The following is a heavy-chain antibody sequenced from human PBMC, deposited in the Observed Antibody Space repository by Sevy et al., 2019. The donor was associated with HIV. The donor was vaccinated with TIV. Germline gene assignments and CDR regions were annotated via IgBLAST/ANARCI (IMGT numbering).Heavy chain of an antibody. CDR2: IRSKAYGGTT. V-gene: IGHV3-49*04. CDR3: SRPFYSSSWYRDY. CDR1: GFTFADYA. D-gene: IGHD6-13*01. Sequence: GGSLRLSCAASGFTFADYAMSWVRQAPGKGLEWVGFIRSKAYGGTTECAASVKGRFTISRDDTKSIAYLQMNSLKTEDTAVYYCSRPFYSSSWYRDYWGQGTLVTVSS. J-gene: IGHJ4*02.